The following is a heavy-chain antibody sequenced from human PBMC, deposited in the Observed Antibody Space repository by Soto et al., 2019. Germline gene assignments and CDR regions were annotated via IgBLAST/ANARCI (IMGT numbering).Heavy chain of an antibody. Sequence: PGGSLRLSCAASGFTFSSYWMHWVRQAPGKGLVWVSRINSDGSSTNYADSVEGRFTISRDNAKNTLYLQMNSLRAEDTAVYYCARRSSSKTYGMDVWGQGTTVTVSS. CDR2: INSDGSST. CDR1: GFTFSSYW. D-gene: IGHD2-2*01. CDR3: ARRSSSKTYGMDV. V-gene: IGHV3-74*01. J-gene: IGHJ6*02.